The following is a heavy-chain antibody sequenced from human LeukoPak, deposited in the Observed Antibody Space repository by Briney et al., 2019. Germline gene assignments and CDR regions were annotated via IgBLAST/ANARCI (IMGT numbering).Heavy chain of an antibody. D-gene: IGHD2-2*01. CDR3: ARGIPAAHGDAFDI. J-gene: IGHJ3*02. CDR2: IIPIFGTA. V-gene: IGHV1-69*05. CDR1: GGTFSSYA. Sequence: GASVKVSCKASGGTFSSYAISWVRQAPGRGLEWMGGIIPIFGTANYAQKFQGRVTITTDESTSTAYMELSSLRSEDTAVYYCARGIPAAHGDAFDIWGQGTMVTVSS.